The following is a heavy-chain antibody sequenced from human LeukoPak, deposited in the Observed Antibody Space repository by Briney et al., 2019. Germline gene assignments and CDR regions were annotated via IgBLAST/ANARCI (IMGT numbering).Heavy chain of an antibody. CDR2: IYNGRNT. CDR1: GASTSDKY. CDR3: AQTTAWPGFDF. J-gene: IGHJ4*02. V-gene: IGHV4-59*08. D-gene: IGHD1-14*01. Sequence: PSETLSLTCSASGASTSDKYWSWIRQSPGRTLEGIGHIYNGRNTKYNPSLTSRVTISVDTSKNQFSLSLTSVTAADTAMYYCAQTTAWPGFDFWGPGALVTVSS.